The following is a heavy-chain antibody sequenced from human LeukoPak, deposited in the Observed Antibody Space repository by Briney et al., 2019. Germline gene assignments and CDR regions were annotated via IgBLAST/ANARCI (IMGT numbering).Heavy chain of an antibody. CDR2: ISSSSSYI. J-gene: IGHJ6*03. V-gene: IGHV3-21*01. Sequence: GGSLRLSCAASGFTFSSYAMSWVRQAPGKGLEWVSSISSSSSYIYYADSVKGRFTISRDNSKNSLYLQMNSLRAEDTAVYYCGRGEGLYYYDSSGSYYYYYMEVWGKGTRVSVSS. D-gene: IGHD3-22*01. CDR1: GFTFSSYA. CDR3: GRGEGLYYYDSSGSYYYYYMEV.